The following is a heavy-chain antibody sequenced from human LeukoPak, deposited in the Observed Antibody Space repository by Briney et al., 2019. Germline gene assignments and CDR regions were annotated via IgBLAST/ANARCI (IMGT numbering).Heavy chain of an antibody. D-gene: IGHD4-17*01. CDR1: GGSFSGYY. V-gene: IGHV4-34*01. CDR2: INHSGST. Sequence: SETLSLTCAVYGGSFSGYYWSWLRQPPGKGLEWLGEINHSGSTNYNPSLKSRVTISVDTSKNQFSLKLSSVTAADTAVYYCAREVDYGDYPNWFDPWGQGTLVTVSS. CDR3: AREVDYGDYPNWFDP. J-gene: IGHJ5*02.